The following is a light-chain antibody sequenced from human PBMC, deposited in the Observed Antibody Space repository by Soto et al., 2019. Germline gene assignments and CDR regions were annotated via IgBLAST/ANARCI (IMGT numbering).Light chain of an antibody. CDR3: QHDYNLLT. CDR1: QSVSSN. CDR2: GAS. J-gene: IGKJ4*01. Sequence: EVVMTQSPATLSVSPGERSTLSCRSSQSVSSNLGWYQQKPGQAPGLLIYGASTRATAIPARFSGSGSGTDFTLTVSSLQPEDFAVYYCQHDYNLLTFGGGTKVDIK. V-gene: IGKV3D-15*01.